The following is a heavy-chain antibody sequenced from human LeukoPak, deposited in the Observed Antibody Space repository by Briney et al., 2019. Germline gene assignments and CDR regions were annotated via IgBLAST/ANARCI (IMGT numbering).Heavy chain of an antibody. J-gene: IGHJ3*02. V-gene: IGHV4-59*01. CDR3: ARDRRRDRLHAFDI. D-gene: IGHD1-26*01. CDR1: GGTISRYY. Sequence: SETLSLTCTVSGGTISRYYRSWIRQPPGKGLEWVAYIDYSGSTNYNPSLKSRLTISLDASKNQFSLTLSSVTAADTAVYYCARDRRRDRLHAFDIWGQGTMVTVSS. CDR2: IDYSGST.